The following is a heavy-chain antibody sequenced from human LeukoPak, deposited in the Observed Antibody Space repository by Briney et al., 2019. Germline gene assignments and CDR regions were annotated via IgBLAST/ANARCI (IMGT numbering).Heavy chain of an antibody. V-gene: IGHV3-30*02. J-gene: IGHJ4*02. CDR2: IRYDGSNK. CDR3: AKFGAPYYYDSSGENYFNY. CDR1: GFTFSTYG. D-gene: IGHD3-22*01. Sequence: GGSLRLSCAASGFTFSTYGMHWVRQAPGKGLEWVAFIRYDGSNKYYADSVKGRFTISRDNSKNTLYLQMNSLRAEDTAVYYCAKFGAPYYYDSSGENYFNYWGQGTLVTVSS.